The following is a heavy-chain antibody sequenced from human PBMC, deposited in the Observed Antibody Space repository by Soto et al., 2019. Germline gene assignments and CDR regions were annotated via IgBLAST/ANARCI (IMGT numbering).Heavy chain of an antibody. CDR3: AKDEGIEAPGPFDP. CDR2: ISWNSGSI. Sequence: LRLSCAASGFTFDDYAMHWVRQAPGKGLEWVSGISWNSGSIGYADSVKGRFTISRDNAKNSLYLQMNSLRAEDTALYYCAKDEGIEAPGPFDPWGQGTLVTVSS. J-gene: IGHJ5*02. D-gene: IGHD6-13*01. V-gene: IGHV3-9*01. CDR1: GFTFDDYA.